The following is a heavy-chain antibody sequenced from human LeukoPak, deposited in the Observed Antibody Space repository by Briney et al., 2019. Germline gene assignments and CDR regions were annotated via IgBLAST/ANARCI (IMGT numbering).Heavy chain of an antibody. CDR3: AKSGGDRGYYYVDN. V-gene: IGHV3-30*18. J-gene: IGHJ4*02. Sequence: QSGGSLRLSCAASGFTFSSYGIHWVRQAPGKGLEWVAVISNDGSNKYYADSVKGRFTISRDNSENTLYLQMNSLRAEDTAVYYCAKSGGDRGYYYVDNWGRGTLVTVSS. D-gene: IGHD3-22*01. CDR1: GFTFSSYG. CDR2: ISNDGSNK.